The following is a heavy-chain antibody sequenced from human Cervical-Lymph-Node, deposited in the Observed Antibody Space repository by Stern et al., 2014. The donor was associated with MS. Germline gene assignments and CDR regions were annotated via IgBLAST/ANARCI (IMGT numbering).Heavy chain of an antibody. CDR2: IYYGGSP. Sequence: VQLQESGPGLVKPSETLSLTCTVSGGSINTYYWSWIRQSPGKGLEWIGYIYYGGSPYYNPSLKSRVTISVDTSKNQVSLKLSSVTTADTAVYYCARGIAVTGRKAFDIWGQGTMVTVSS. CDR3: ARGIAVTGRKAFDI. V-gene: IGHV4-59*01. D-gene: IGHD6-19*01. CDR1: GGSINTYY. J-gene: IGHJ3*02.